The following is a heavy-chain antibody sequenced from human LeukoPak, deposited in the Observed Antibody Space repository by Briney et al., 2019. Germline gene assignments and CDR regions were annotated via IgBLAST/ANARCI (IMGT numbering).Heavy chain of an antibody. J-gene: IGHJ6*03. CDR1: GYTFTDYF. CDR3: ARGGLPIYYYYMDV. CDR2: INPNSGGT. Sequence: ASVKVSCKASGYTFTDYFLHWVRQAPGQGLEWMGWINPNSGGTNYAQKFQGRVTMTRDTSISTAYMDLSRLRSDETAVYFCARGGLPIYYYYMDVWGKGTTVSVCS. V-gene: IGHV1-2*02. D-gene: IGHD4-11*01.